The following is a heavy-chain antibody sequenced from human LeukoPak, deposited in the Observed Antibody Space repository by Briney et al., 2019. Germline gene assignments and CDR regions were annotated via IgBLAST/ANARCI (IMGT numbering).Heavy chain of an antibody. CDR1: GGSFSGYY. Sequence: KASETLSLTCAVYGGSFSGYYWSWIRQPPGKGLEWIGEINHSGSTNYNPSLKSRVTISVDTSKNQFSLKLSSVTAADTAVYYCARLAPSYYYDSSGYYNYFDYWGQGTLVTVSS. CDR3: ARLAPSYYYDSSGYYNYFDY. D-gene: IGHD3-22*01. J-gene: IGHJ4*02. CDR2: INHSGST. V-gene: IGHV4-34*01.